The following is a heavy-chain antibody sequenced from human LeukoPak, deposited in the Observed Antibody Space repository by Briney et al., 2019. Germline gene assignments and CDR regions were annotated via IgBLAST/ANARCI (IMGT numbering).Heavy chain of an antibody. CDR3: AKGLYRNSGYDNAFDI. CDR1: GFTFSSYA. CDR2: ISGSGGST. D-gene: IGHD5-12*01. J-gene: IGHJ3*02. Sequence: GGSLRLSCVASGFTFSSYAMSWVRQAPGKGLEWVSAISGSGGSTYYADSVKGRFTISRDNSKNTLYLQMNSLRAEDTAVYYCAKGLYRNSGYDNAFDIWGQGTMVTVSS. V-gene: IGHV3-23*01.